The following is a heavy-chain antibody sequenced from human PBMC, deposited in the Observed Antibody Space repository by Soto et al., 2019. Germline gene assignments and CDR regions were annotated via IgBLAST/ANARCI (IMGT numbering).Heavy chain of an antibody. CDR1: GFTFGNYA. Sequence: GGSLRLSCAASGFTFGNYAMSWVRRTPGKGLEWVSSISGSGGHIYYTGSVKGRFTISRDNSKNTLYLQMNSLRADDTAVYYCARDTYYYDSSGQPYWGQGTLVTVSS. V-gene: IGHV3-23*01. CDR3: ARDTYYYDSSGQPY. D-gene: IGHD3-22*01. J-gene: IGHJ4*02. CDR2: ISGSGGHI.